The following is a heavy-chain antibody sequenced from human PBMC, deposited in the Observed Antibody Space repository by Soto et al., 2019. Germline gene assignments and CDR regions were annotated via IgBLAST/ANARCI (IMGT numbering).Heavy chain of an antibody. Sequence: EVQILESGGGLVQPGGSLRLSCAASGFTFSSYAMYWVRQAPGKGLAWVSGISDSGTGTYYADSVKGRFTISRDNSNNTVYLQIKSVRAEDTAVYYCAKYHTVVIRDAFDIWGQGTMVNVSS. CDR3: AKYHTVVIRDAFDI. D-gene: IGHD3-22*01. V-gene: IGHV3-23*01. J-gene: IGHJ3*02. CDR2: ISDSGTGT. CDR1: GFTFSSYA.